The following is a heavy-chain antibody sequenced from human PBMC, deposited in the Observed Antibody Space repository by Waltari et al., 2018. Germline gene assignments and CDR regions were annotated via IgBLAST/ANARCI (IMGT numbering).Heavy chain of an antibody. V-gene: IGHV1-2*06. J-gene: IGHJ3*01. Sequence: QVQLVQSGAAVKKPGASVKVSCRASGYTFTAYHMHWVRQAPGQGLEWMGRINPKTGGTTYAQKVGGRVTMTRDTAISTAYMELHSLTTEDTAVYFCASNRDMLTWGQGTMVIVSS. CDR1: GYTFTAYH. CDR2: INPKTGGT. D-gene: IGHD3-16*01. CDR3: ASNRDMLT.